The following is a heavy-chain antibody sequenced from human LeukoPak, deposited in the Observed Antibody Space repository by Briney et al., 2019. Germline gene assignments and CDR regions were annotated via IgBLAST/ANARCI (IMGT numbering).Heavy chain of an antibody. CDR3: AKTHYDSSGYLGVDFDY. J-gene: IGHJ4*02. D-gene: IGHD3-22*01. V-gene: IGHV3-23*01. CDR2: ISGSGGST. Sequence: GGSLRLSCAASGFTFSGYAMSWVRQAPGKGLEWVSAISGSGGSTYYADSVKGRFTISRDNSKNTLYLQMNSLRAEDTAVYYCAKTHYDSSGYLGVDFDYWGQGTLVTVSS. CDR1: GFTFSGYA.